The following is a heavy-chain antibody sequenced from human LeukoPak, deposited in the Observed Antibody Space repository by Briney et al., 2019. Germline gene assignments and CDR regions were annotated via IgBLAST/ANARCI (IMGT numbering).Heavy chain of an antibody. Sequence: ASVKLSCKDTGHTFTSYYMHCVRQTPGQGREWMGIINTSGDSTSYAQKLQRRVTMTRDTSTSKVYMELSSLRSADQAAYYCASGRYDLAFWGQGTLVTV. D-gene: IGHD3-3*01. V-gene: IGHV1-46*01. CDR2: INTSGDST. J-gene: IGHJ4*02. CDR3: ASGRYDLAF. CDR1: GHTFTSYY.